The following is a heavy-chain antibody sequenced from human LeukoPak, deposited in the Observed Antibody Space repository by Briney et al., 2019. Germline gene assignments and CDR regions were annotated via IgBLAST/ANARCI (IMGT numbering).Heavy chain of an antibody. CDR3: ARARSSGWVIDS. Sequence: SGGSLRLSCAASGLTFNSYSMNWVRQAPGKGLEWISYISSGDGDTYYADSVKGRFTISRDNAKNSLYLQMKSLTDEVSAVYYCARARSSGWVIDSWGQGTLVTVSS. D-gene: IGHD6-19*01. J-gene: IGHJ4*02. CDR1: GLTFNSYS. V-gene: IGHV3-21*05. CDR2: ISSGDGDT.